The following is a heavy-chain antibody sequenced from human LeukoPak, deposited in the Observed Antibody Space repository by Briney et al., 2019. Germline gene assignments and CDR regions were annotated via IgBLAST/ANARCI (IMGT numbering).Heavy chain of an antibody. Sequence: KASETLSLTCTVSGGSVSSGSYYWSWIRQPPGKGLEWIGYIYYSGSTNYNPSLKSRVTISVDTSKNQFSLKLSSATAADTAVYYCARVLREIAVAGTFDYWGQGTLVTVSS. V-gene: IGHV4-61*01. CDR1: GGSVSSGSYY. CDR2: IYYSGST. J-gene: IGHJ4*02. D-gene: IGHD6-19*01. CDR3: ARVLREIAVAGTFDY.